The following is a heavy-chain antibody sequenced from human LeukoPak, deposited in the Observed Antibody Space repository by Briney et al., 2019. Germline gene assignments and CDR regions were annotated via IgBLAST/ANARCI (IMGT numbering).Heavy chain of an antibody. Sequence: SVKVSCKASGGTFTSYAISWVRHAPGQGLEWMGGIIPIFGTGNYAHKFQGRVTIAADESTSTAYIELSSLRSEDTAVYYCARATVDIVATITLGAFDIWGQGTMVTVSS. CDR1: GGTFTSYA. D-gene: IGHD5-12*01. V-gene: IGHV1-69*01. J-gene: IGHJ3*02. CDR3: ARATVDIVATITLGAFDI. CDR2: IIPIFGTG.